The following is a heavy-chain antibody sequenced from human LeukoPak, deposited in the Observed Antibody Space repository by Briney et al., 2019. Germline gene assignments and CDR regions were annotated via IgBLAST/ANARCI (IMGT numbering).Heavy chain of an antibody. Sequence: PPQSLSPAWTVSAASISSYYCGWVRPPPGKGLGWVGKIYYIVSTNYNPCLKSRVSISVDTSKNQFSLKLSSVTAADTAVYYCARDRRYCDSSAYIRGFDYWGQGTLVTVSS. D-gene: IGHD3-22*01. CDR3: ARDRRYCDSSAYIRGFDY. CDR2: IYYIVST. J-gene: IGHJ4*02. V-gene: IGHV4-59*01. CDR1: AASISSYY.